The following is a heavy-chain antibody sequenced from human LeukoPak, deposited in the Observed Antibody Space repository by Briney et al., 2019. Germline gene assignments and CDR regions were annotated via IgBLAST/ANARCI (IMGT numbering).Heavy chain of an antibody. CDR1: GFTFSSYS. CDR3: ARVGVFSSSWLLH. D-gene: IGHD6-13*01. Sequence: GGSLRLSCAASGFTFSSYSMNWVRQAPGKGLEWVSYISSSSSTMYYADSVKGRFSISRDDAKNSLYLQMNSLRAEDTAVYYCARVGVFSSSWLLHWGQGTLVTVSS. CDR2: ISSSSSTM. J-gene: IGHJ4*02. V-gene: IGHV3-48*01.